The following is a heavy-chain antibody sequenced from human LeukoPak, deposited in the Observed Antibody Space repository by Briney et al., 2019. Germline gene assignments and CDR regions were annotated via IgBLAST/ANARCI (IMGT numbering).Heavy chain of an antibody. CDR1: GGSISSSSYY. V-gene: IGHV4-39*01. CDR3: ARLWFGESHFDY. J-gene: IGHJ4*02. Sequence: SETLSLTCTVSGGSISSSSYYWGWIRQPPGKGLEWIGSIYYSGSTYYNPSLKSRATISVDTSKNQFSLKLSSVTAADTAVYYCARLWFGESHFDYWGQGTLVTVSS. CDR2: IYYSGST. D-gene: IGHD3-10*01.